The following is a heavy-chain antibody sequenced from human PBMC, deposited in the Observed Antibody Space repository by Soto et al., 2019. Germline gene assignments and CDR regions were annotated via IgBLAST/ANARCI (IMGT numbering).Heavy chain of an antibody. Sequence: EASVEVSCKASGYTFTSYYMHWVRQAPGQGLEWMGIIDPSGGSTSYAQKFQGRVTMTRDTSTSTVYMELRSLRSEDTAVYYCARSIVVVTALSPEYYYYYGMDVWGQGTTVTVSS. V-gene: IGHV1-46*01. CDR2: IDPSGGST. J-gene: IGHJ6*02. CDR1: GYTFTSYY. CDR3: ARSIVVVTALSPEYYYYYGMDV. D-gene: IGHD2-21*02.